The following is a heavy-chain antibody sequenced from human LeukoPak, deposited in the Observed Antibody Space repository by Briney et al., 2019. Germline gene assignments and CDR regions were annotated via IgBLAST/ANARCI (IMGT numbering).Heavy chain of an antibody. J-gene: IGHJ5*02. D-gene: IGHD3-16*01. CDR1: GFTFSSYT. CDR2: ISSGSNTI. CDR3: AKDDYGGVFSS. V-gene: IGHV3-48*04. Sequence: GGSLRLSCAASGFTFSSYTMNWVRQAPGKGLEWVSYISSGSNTIYYAGSVKGRFTISRDNTKNSLYLQMNNLRPEDTALYYCAKDDYGGVFSSWGQGTLVTVSS.